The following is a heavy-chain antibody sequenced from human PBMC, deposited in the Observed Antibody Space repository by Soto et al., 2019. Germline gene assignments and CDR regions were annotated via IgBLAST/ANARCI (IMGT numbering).Heavy chain of an antibody. CDR2: VYYTGST. Sequence: SETLSLTCTVSGGSISGYYWNWIRQASGKGPEWIGYVYYTGSTNYNPSLESRVTMSTDTSKNQVSLELRSMTAADSALYYCARGFYDARGYSAPFGSWGQGTQVTVSS. V-gene: IGHV4-59*01. J-gene: IGHJ4*02. CDR1: GGSISGYY. CDR3: ARGFYDARGYSAPFGS. D-gene: IGHD3-22*01.